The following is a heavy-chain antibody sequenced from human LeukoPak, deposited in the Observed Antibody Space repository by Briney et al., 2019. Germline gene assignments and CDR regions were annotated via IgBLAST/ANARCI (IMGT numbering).Heavy chain of an antibody. CDR3: ARSDNTDY. CDR2: INPNSGDT. Sequence: ASVRVSCKASGYTFTAYYIHWVRQAPGQGLEWMGRINPNSGDTNYAQKFQGRVTMTRDTSISTAYMELSRLRSDDTAVYYCARSDNTDYWGQGTLITVSS. D-gene: IGHD2/OR15-2a*01. V-gene: IGHV1-2*06. J-gene: IGHJ4*02. CDR1: GYTFTAYY.